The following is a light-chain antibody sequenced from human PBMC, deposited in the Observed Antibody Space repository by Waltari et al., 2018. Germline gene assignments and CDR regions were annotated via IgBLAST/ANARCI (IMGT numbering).Light chain of an antibody. Sequence: QSVLTQPPSVSAAPGQKVTIPCSGSSSNIGTNYVSWSQQLPGTAPKLLIYDNNKRPSGIPDRCSGSKSGTSATLGITGLQTGDEADYYCGTWDSSLSAGVFGGGTKLTVL. CDR1: SSNIGTNY. V-gene: IGLV1-51*01. CDR3: GTWDSSLSAGV. CDR2: DNN. J-gene: IGLJ2*01.